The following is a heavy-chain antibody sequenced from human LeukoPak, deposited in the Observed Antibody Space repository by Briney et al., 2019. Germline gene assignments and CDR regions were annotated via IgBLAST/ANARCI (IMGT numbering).Heavy chain of an antibody. J-gene: IGHJ6*03. CDR1: GDIFNSYS. CDR3: ARVGRSRGSLPNSYYYMDV. Sequence: ASVKVSCNASGDIFNSYSVSWVRQAPGQGLEWMGGIIPIFGSTNYAQKFQGRVTITTDQSTRTAYMELNSLSSDDTAVNYCARVGRSRGSLPNSYYYMDVWGKGTTVTVSS. CDR2: IIPIFGST. D-gene: IGHD1-26*01. V-gene: IGHV1-69*05.